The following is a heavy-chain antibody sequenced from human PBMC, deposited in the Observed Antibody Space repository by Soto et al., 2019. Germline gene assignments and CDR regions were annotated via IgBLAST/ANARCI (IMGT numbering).Heavy chain of an antibody. CDR1: GFTFSAYW. V-gene: IGHV3-7*04. D-gene: IGHD2-21*01. CDR3: ARAPVTYCGGDCRPGDF. CDR2: INQGGSEK. J-gene: IGHJ4*02. Sequence: EVQLVESGGGLVQPGGSLRLSCAASGFTFSAYWMSWVRQAPGKGLEWVANINQGGSEKHYVDSVKGRFTISRDNTGKSLSLQMNSLSAEDTAVYYCARAPVTYCGGDCRPGDFWGRGVLVTVSA.